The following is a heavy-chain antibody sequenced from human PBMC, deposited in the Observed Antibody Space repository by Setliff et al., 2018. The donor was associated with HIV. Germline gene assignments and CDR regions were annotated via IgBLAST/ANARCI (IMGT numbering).Heavy chain of an antibody. J-gene: IGHJ5*02. CDR1: GGSISSSSYY. Sequence: SETLSLTCIVSGGSISSSSYYWGWIRQPPGKGLEWIGSIYYSGSTYYNPSLKSRVTISVDTSKNQFSLKLGSVTAADTAVYYCARAYYDFWSGYYSVWFDPWGQGTLVTVSS. V-gene: IGHV4-39*01. CDR3: ARAYYDFWSGYYSVWFDP. D-gene: IGHD3-3*01. CDR2: IYYSGST.